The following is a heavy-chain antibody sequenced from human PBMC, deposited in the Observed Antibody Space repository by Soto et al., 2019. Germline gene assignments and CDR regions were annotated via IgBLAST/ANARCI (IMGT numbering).Heavy chain of an antibody. Sequence: QVQLVQSGAEVKKPGSSVKVSCKASGGTFSSYTISWVRQAPGQGLEWMGRIIPILGIANYAQKFQGRVTITADKSTSTAYMELSSLRSEDTAVYYCARDGERGYCSGGSCFWFDPWGQGTLVTVSS. J-gene: IGHJ5*02. CDR3: ARDGERGYCSGGSCFWFDP. V-gene: IGHV1-69*08. CDR2: IIPILGIA. D-gene: IGHD2-15*01. CDR1: GGTFSSYT.